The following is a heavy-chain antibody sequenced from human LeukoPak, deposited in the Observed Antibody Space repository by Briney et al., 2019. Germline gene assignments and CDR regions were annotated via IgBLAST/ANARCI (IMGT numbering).Heavy chain of an antibody. D-gene: IGHD3-10*01. CDR3: ARDGFTMVRGVYDY. J-gene: IGHJ4*02. V-gene: IGHV3-48*04. CDR2: ISVSSGTI. Sequence: GGSLRLSCAASGFTFSSYNMNWVRQAPGKGLEWVSYISVSSGTIYYADSVKGRFTISRDNAKNSLYLQMNSLRAEDTAVYYCARDGFTMVRGVYDYWGQGTLVTVSS. CDR1: GFTFSSYN.